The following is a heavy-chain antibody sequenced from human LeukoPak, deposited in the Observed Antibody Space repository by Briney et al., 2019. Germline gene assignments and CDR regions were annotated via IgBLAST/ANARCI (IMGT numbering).Heavy chain of an antibody. CDR3: ARAQIDSGSYYYFDY. CDR1: GYTFTSYY. D-gene: IGHD1-26*01. Sequence: ASVKVSFKASGYTFTSYYIHWVRQAAGQGLEGMGIINPSGGSASYAQKFHGRVTMTRDTSTTTVYMELSSLRSEDAAVYFCARAQIDSGSYYYFDYWGQGTLVTVSS. J-gene: IGHJ4*02. V-gene: IGHV1-46*01. CDR2: INPSGGSA.